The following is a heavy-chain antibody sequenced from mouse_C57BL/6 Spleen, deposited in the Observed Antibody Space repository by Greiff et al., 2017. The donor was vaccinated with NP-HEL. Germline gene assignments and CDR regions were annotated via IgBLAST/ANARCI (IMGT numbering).Heavy chain of an antibody. CDR2: INPSSGYT. D-gene: IGHD2-1*01. CDR1: GYTFTSYT. V-gene: IGHV1-4*01. J-gene: IGHJ3*01. CDR3: ARSLYGNYRSWFAY. Sequence: VKVVESGAELARPGASVKMSCKASGYTFTSYTMHWVKQRPGQGLEWIGDINPSSGYTKYNQKFKDKATLTADKSSSTAYMQLSSLTSEDSAVYYCARSLYGNYRSWFAYWGQGTLVTVSA.